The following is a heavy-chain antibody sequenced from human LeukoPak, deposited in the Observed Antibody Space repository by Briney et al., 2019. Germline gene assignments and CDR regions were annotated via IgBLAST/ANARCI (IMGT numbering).Heavy chain of an antibody. Sequence: GGSLRLSCAASAFSFSTYAMHWVRQAPGKGLDWVAVISYGGSNEYYADSVKGRFTISRDNSKNTLYLQVNGLRAEDTAVYYCARDLSFGRGSYSFGAFDIWGQGTMVTVSS. J-gene: IGHJ3*02. CDR3: ARDLSFGRGSYSFGAFDI. V-gene: IGHV3-30-3*01. CDR1: AFSFSTYA. CDR2: ISYGGSNE. D-gene: IGHD1-26*01.